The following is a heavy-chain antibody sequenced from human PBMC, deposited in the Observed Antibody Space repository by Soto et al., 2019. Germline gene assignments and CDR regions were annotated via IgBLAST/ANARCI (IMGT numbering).Heavy chain of an antibody. CDR2: ISAHNGNT. CDR3: ARGRYGDY. V-gene: IGHV1-18*01. CDR1: GYGFTTYG. J-gene: IGHJ4*02. Sequence: QVHLVQSGAEVKKPGASVKVSCKGSGYGFTTYGITWVRQAPGQGLEWMAWISAHNGNTNYAQKLQCRVTVTRDTSTSTGNMELRRLRSEDTAVYYGARGRYGDYLGQGALVTVSS. D-gene: IGHD1-1*01.